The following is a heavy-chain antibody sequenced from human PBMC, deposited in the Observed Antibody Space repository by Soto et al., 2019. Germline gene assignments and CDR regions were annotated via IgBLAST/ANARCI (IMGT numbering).Heavy chain of an antibody. CDR1: GFTFSSYG. CDR3: ARDREGYCSSTSCYDFDY. D-gene: IGHD2-2*01. CDR2: IWYDGSNK. Sequence: QVQLVESGGGVVQPGRSLRLSCAASGFTFSSYGMHWVRQAPGKGLEWVAVIWYDGSNKYYADSVKGRFTISRDNSKNTLYLQMNSQRAEDTAVYYCARDREGYCSSTSCYDFDYWGQGTLVTVSS. J-gene: IGHJ4*02. V-gene: IGHV3-33*01.